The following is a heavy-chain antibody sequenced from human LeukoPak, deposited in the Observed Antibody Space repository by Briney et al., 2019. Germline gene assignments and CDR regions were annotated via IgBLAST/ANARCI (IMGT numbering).Heavy chain of an antibody. CDR1: GGPVSSSSYY. CDR3: ARALGEDY. D-gene: IGHD3-10*01. CDR2: IFYSGST. V-gene: IGHV4-39*07. Sequence: KSSETLSLTCTVSGGPVSSSSYYWGWIRQPPGKGLEWIGSIFYSGSTYYNPSLKSRVTISVHTSKNQFSLKLSSVTAADTAVYYCARALGEDYWGQGTLVTVSS. J-gene: IGHJ4*02.